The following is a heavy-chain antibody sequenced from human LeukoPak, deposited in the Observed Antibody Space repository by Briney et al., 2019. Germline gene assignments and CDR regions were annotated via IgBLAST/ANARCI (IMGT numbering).Heavy chain of an antibody. CDR1: GFSFSSYG. V-gene: IGHV3-48*04. J-gene: IGHJ3*02. CDR2: ISSSGNTI. Sequence: PGRSLRLSCAGSGFSFSSYGMHWVRQAPGKGLEWVSYISSSGNTISYADSVKGRFTISRDNAKNSLYLQVISLRAEDTAVYYCARGPSIAARYDAFDIWGQGTMVTVSS. CDR3: ARGPSIAARYDAFDI. D-gene: IGHD6-6*01.